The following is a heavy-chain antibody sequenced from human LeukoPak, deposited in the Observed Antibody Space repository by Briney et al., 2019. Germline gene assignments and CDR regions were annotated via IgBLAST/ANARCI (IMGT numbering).Heavy chain of an antibody. J-gene: IGHJ6*04. Sequence: GGSLRLSCAASGFTFSNAWMSWVRQAPGKGLEWVGRIKGRTDGGTTDYAAPVKGRFIISRDDSKNTLYLQMNSLKTEDTAVYYCTTVYCSSTSCYSPRMDVWGKGTTVTVSS. D-gene: IGHD2-2*02. CDR2: IKGRTDGGTT. CDR3: TTVYCSSTSCYSPRMDV. CDR1: GFTFSNAW. V-gene: IGHV3-15*01.